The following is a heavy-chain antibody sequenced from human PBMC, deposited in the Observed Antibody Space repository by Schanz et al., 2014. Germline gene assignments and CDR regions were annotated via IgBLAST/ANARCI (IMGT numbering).Heavy chain of an antibody. Sequence: EVQLVESGGGLVQPGKSLRLSCAASGFTFDKYAMHWVRQAPGKGLEWVSVISWNSGTTGYADSVKGRFTISRDNAKNSLYLQMNSLRAEDTALYYCTKDKSQIAVAGLFDLWGQGTIVSGSS. D-gene: IGHD6-19*01. V-gene: IGHV3-9*01. CDR1: GFTFDKYA. CDR3: TKDKSQIAVAGLFDL. J-gene: IGHJ4*02. CDR2: ISWNSGTT.